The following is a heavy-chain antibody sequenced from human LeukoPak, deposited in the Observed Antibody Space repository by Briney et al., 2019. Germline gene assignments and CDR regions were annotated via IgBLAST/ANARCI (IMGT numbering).Heavy chain of an antibody. D-gene: IGHD3-3*01. CDR1: GGSFSGYY. V-gene: IGHV4-34*01. CDR2: INHSGST. J-gene: IGHJ4*02. Sequence: SETLSLTCAVYGGSFSGYYWSWIRQPPGKGLEWIGEINHSGSTNYNPSLKSRVTISVDTSKNRFSLKLSSVTAADTAVYYCARGFWAEYDFWSGYSFDYWGQGTLVTVSS. CDR3: ARGFWAEYDFWSGYSFDY.